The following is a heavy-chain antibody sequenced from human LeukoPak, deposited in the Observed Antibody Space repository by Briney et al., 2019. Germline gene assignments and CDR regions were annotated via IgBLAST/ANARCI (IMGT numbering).Heavy chain of an antibody. J-gene: IGHJ6*03. CDR2: IFYSGST. Sequence: SETLSLTCTVSGGSISTSNYYWGWIRQPPGKGLEWIGNIFYSGSTYYGPSLKSRLTISLDTSRNQFSLKLNSVTAADTAVYYCARVSYGDYVYYYYYYMDVWGKGTTVTVSS. D-gene: IGHD4-17*01. V-gene: IGHV4-39*07. CDR1: GGSISTSNYY. CDR3: ARVSYGDYVYYYYYYMDV.